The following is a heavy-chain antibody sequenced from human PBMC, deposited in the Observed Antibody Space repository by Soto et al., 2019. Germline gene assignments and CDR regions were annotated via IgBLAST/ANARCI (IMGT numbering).Heavy chain of an antibody. CDR2: INHSGST. V-gene: IGHV4-34*01. J-gene: IGHJ5*02. CDR1: GGSFSGYY. D-gene: IGHD2-21*02. Sequence: QVQLQQWGAGLLKPSETLSLTCAVYGGSFSGYYWSWIRQPPEKGLEWIGEINHSGSTNYNPSLKSRVTISVDTSKNQFSLKLSSVTAADTAVYFCASFRSTSLTSIVVVTAGWFDPWGPGTLVTVSS. CDR3: ASFRSTSLTSIVVVTAGWFDP.